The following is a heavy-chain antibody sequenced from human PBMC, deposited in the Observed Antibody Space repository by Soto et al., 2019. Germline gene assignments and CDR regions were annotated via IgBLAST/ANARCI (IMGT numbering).Heavy chain of an antibody. Sequence: EVQLVESGGGLVQPGRSLRLSCAASGFTFDDYAMHWVRQAPGKGLEWVSGISWNSGSIGYADSVKGRFTISRDNAKNSLYLQMNSLRAEDTALYYCAKDSGARPSFLDYWGQGTLVTVSS. J-gene: IGHJ4*02. CDR3: AKDSGARPSFLDY. V-gene: IGHV3-9*01. CDR2: ISWNSGSI. CDR1: GFTFDDYA. D-gene: IGHD6-6*01.